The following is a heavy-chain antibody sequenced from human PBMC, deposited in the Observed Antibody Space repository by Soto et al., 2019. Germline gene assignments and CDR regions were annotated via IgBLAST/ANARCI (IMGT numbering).Heavy chain of an antibody. J-gene: IGHJ6*03. CDR2: IYHSGST. D-gene: IGHD6-25*01. Sequence: QVQLQESGPGLVKPSGTLSLTCAVSSGAISSSNWWSWVRQPPGKGLEWIGEIYHSGSTNYNPSHKSRVTLSVDKSKNQCSLKLSSVTAADTAVYYCARLEPGAATGLPFYYYLDVWGKGTTVTVSS. CDR3: ARLEPGAATGLPFYYYLDV. CDR1: SGAISSSNW. V-gene: IGHV4-4*02.